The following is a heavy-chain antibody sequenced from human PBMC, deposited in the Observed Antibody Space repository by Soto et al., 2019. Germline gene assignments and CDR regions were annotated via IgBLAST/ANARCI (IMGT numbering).Heavy chain of an antibody. Sequence: SETLSLTCTVSGGSISSYYWSWIRQPPGKGLEWIGYIYYSGITNYNPSLKSRVTISVDTSKNQFSLKLSSVTAAHTAVYYCATAAPTGSGYYYAWFGPWGQGTLVTVS. CDR1: GGSISSYY. J-gene: IGHJ5*02. CDR3: ATAAPTGSGYYYAWFGP. V-gene: IGHV4-59*01. D-gene: IGHD3-22*01. CDR2: IYYSGIT.